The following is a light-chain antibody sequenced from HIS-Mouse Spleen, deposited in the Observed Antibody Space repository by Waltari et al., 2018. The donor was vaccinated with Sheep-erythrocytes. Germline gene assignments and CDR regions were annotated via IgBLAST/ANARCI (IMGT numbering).Light chain of an antibody. V-gene: IGLV2-11*01. Sequence: QSALTQPRSVSGSPGQSVTISCPGTSSAFGCYTLFSWYQQHPGKAPKLMIYDVSKRPSGVPDRFSGSKSGNTASLTISGLQAEDEADYYCCSYAGSYNHVFGTGTKVTVL. CDR1: SSAFGCYTL. CDR3: CSYAGSYNHV. CDR2: DVS. J-gene: IGLJ1*01.